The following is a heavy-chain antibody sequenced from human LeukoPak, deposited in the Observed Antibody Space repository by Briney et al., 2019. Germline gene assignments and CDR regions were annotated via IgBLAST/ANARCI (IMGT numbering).Heavy chain of an antibody. CDR2: MNPNSGNT. V-gene: IGHV1-8*01. Sequence: GASVKVSCKASGYTFTSYDINWVRQATGQGLEWMGGMNPNSGNTGYAQKFQGRVTMTRNTSISTAYMELSSLRSEDTAVYYCASGLRRMNWFDPWGQGTLVTVSS. D-gene: IGHD2-15*01. J-gene: IGHJ5*02. CDR1: GYTFTSYD. CDR3: ASGLRRMNWFDP.